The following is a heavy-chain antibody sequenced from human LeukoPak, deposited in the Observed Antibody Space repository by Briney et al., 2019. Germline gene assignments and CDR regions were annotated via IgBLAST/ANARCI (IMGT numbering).Heavy chain of an antibody. CDR1: GYSISSDYY. J-gene: IGHJ4*02. D-gene: IGHD1-26*01. CDR3: ARGKSRGSHIDY. Sequence: SETLSLTCTVSGYSISSDYYCDWIRQPPGKGLEWIGSIYHSGSTYYKPSLKSRVTIAVDTSKNQFSLRLRSVTAADTAVYYCARGKSRGSHIDYWGQGTLVTVSS. V-gene: IGHV4-38-2*02. CDR2: IYHSGST.